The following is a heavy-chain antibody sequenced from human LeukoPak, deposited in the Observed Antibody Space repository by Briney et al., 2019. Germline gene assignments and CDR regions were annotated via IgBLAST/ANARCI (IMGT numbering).Heavy chain of an antibody. CDR1: GGTFSTYA. D-gene: IGHD3-22*01. V-gene: IGHV1-69*01. CDR3: ARGGPSYYDSRAEDAFDI. J-gene: IGHJ3*02. CDR2: IIPSFSTA. Sequence: SVKASCRASGGTFSTYAISWVRQAPGQGLEWMGAIIPSFSTAYYAQKFQGRVTIPADESTSTAYMEMSNLRSEDMAVYYCARGGPSYYDSRAEDAFDIWGQGTVLIVSS.